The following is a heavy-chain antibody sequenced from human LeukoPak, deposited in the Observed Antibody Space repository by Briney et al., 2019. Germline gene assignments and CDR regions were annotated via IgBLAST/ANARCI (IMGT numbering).Heavy chain of an antibody. J-gene: IGHJ6*04. Sequence: PAGTLTLSCAASGLTFSSYEMNWVRQPPGKGLEWVACISSSGSTNYYAASVKGRSIISRDNDKNSFLLQMTSMSAEATAFYYCADLIITMIGGVWGKGTTVTISS. CDR1: GLTFSSYE. CDR2: ISSSGSTN. CDR3: ADLIITMIGGV. D-gene: IGHD3-10*02. V-gene: IGHV3-48*03.